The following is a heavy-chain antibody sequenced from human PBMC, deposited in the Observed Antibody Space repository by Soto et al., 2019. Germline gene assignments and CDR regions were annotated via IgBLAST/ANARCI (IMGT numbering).Heavy chain of an antibody. D-gene: IGHD3-10*01. J-gene: IGHJ6*02. CDR1: GGTFSSYA. CDR3: ARGPMVRGVIKVRYYYYGMDV. V-gene: IGHV1-18*01. CDR2: IIANNGNT. Sequence: ASVKVSCKASGGTFSSYAISWVRQAPGQGLEWMGWIIANNGNTNYAQKFQGRVTMTTDTSTSTAYMELRSLRSDDTAVYYCARGPMVRGVIKVRYYYYGMDVWGQGTTVTVSS.